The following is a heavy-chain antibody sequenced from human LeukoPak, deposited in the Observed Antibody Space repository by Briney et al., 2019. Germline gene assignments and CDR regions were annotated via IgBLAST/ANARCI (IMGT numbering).Heavy chain of an antibody. J-gene: IGHJ4*02. Sequence: GGSLRLPCAASGFTYTNYAMPGVRRAPGKALEWVSAISGSGGSTYYTDSVKGRFTISRDNFKTTLYLQMNSLRVEDTAVYYCAACHGPGSSYFNAAYYWGQGTLVTVSS. V-gene: IGHV3-23*01. CDR1: GFTYTNYA. CDR3: AACHGPGSSYFNAAYY. CDR2: ISGSGGST. D-gene: IGHD3-10*01.